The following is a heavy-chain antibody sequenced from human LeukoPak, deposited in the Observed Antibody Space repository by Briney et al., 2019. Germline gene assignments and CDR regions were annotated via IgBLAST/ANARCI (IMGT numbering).Heavy chain of an antibody. J-gene: IGHJ3*02. D-gene: IGHD3-22*01. CDR1: GGSFSGYSFSGYY. V-gene: IGHV4-34*01. CDR2: INHSGST. CDR3: ARPRYFYDDSGHTDM. Sequence: KSSETLSLTCAVYGGSFSGYSFSGYYWSWIRQPPGKGLEWIGEINHSGSTNYNPSLKSRVSISVDTSKNQFSLKLTSVTAADTAVYYCARPRYFYDDSGHTDMWGQGTKVTVSS.